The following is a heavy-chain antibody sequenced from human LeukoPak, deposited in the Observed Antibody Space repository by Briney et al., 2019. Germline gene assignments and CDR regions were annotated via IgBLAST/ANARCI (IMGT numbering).Heavy chain of an antibody. Sequence: GGSLRLSCAASGFTFSSYSMNWVRQAPGKGLEWVSYISSSSSTIYYADSVKGRFTISRDNAKNSLYLQMNSLRDEDTAVYYCARGPISNYYGSGSPGGFLLGFDYWGQGTLVTVSS. CDR3: ARGPISNYYGSGSPGGFLLGFDY. V-gene: IGHV3-48*02. J-gene: IGHJ4*02. CDR1: GFTFSSYS. CDR2: ISSSSSTI. D-gene: IGHD3-10*01.